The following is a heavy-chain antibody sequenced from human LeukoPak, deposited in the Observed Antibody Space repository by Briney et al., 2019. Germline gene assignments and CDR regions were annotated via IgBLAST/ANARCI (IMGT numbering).Heavy chain of an antibody. V-gene: IGHV4-39*01. CDR2: MYYSGST. CDR3: ARYYYDSSGYYYLDY. J-gene: IGHJ4*02. Sequence: SETLSLTCTVSGGSIGSSSYYWGWIRQPPGKGLEWIGSMYYSGSTYYSPSLKSRVTISGDTSKRQFSLKLGSVTAADTAVYYCARYYYDSSGYYYLDYWGQGTLVTVSS. CDR1: GGSIGSSSYY. D-gene: IGHD3-22*01.